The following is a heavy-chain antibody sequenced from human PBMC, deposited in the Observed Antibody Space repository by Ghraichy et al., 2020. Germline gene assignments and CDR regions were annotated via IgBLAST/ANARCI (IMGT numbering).Heavy chain of an antibody. Sequence: GESLNISCAASGFTFSSYSMNWVRQAPGKGLEWVSYIISSSITIYYADSVKGRFTISRDNAKNSLYLQMNSLRDEDTAVYYCSRPVIYAQGAFDIWGQGTMVTVSS. V-gene: IGHV3-48*02. J-gene: IGHJ3*02. CDR1: GFTFSSYS. CDR2: IISSSITI. CDR3: SRPVIYAQGAFDI. D-gene: IGHD2-2*01.